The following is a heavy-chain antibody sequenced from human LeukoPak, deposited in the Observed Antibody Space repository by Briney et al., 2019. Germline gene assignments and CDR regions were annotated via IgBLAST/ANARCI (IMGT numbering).Heavy chain of an antibody. Sequence: ASVKVSCKASGYTFTSYGISLVRQAPGQGLEWMVWISAYNGNTNYAQKLQGRVTMTTDTSTSTAYMELRSLRSDDTAVYYCARGASSGWYLNWFDPWGQGTLVTVSS. D-gene: IGHD6-19*01. CDR2: ISAYNGNT. J-gene: IGHJ5*02. CDR3: ARGASSGWYLNWFDP. CDR1: GYTFTSYG. V-gene: IGHV1-18*01.